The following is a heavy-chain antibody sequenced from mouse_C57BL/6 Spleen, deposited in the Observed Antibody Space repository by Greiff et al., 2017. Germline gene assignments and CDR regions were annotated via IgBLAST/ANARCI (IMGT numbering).Heavy chain of an antibody. Sequence: QVQLKQSGAELVKPGASVKISCKASGYAFSSYWMNWVKQRPGKGLEWIGQIYPGDGDTNYNGKFKGKATLTADKSSSTAYMQRSSLTSEDSAVYFCARYDYDVGAMDYWGQGTSVTVSS. D-gene: IGHD2-4*01. V-gene: IGHV1-80*01. CDR3: ARYDYDVGAMDY. CDR2: IYPGDGDT. CDR1: GYAFSSYW. J-gene: IGHJ4*01.